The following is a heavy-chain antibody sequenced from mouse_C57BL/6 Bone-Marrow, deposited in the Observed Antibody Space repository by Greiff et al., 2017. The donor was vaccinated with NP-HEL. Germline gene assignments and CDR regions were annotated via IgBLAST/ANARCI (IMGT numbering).Heavy chain of an antibody. CDR1: GYTFTNYW. CDR2: IYPGGGYT. D-gene: IGHD2-3*01. J-gene: IGHJ2*01. CDR3: AREGYDGYLYYFDY. V-gene: IGHV1-63*01. Sequence: QVQLQQSGAELVRPGTSVKMSCKASGYTFTNYWIGWAKQRPGHGLEWIGDIYPGGGYTNYNEKFKGKATLTADKSSSTAYMQFSSLTSEDSAIYYCAREGYDGYLYYFDYWGQGTTLTVSS.